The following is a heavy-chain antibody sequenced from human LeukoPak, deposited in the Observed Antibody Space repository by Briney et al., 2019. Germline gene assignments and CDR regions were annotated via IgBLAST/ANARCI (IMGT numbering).Heavy chain of an antibody. Sequence: GASVKVSCKASGGTFSSYAISWVRQAPGQGLEWMGGIIPIFGTANYAQKFQGRVTITADESTSTAYMELSSLRSEDTAAYYCAIGGFGENFDYWGQGTLVTVSS. D-gene: IGHD3-10*01. CDR3: AIGGFGENFDY. V-gene: IGHV1-69*13. CDR1: GGTFSSYA. CDR2: IIPIFGTA. J-gene: IGHJ4*02.